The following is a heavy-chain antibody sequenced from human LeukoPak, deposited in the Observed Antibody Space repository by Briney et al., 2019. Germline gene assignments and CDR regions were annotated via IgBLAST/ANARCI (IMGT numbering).Heavy chain of an antibody. CDR2: IYYSGST. Sequence: SETLSLTCTVSGGSISSYYWSWIRQPPGKGLEWIGYIYYSGSTNYNPSLKSRVTISVDTSKNQFSLKLSSVTAADTAVYYCARDVLGDRYCTNGVCYKGNWFDPWGQGTLVTVSS. CDR1: GGSISSYY. D-gene: IGHD2-8*01. CDR3: ARDVLGDRYCTNGVCYKGNWFDP. J-gene: IGHJ5*02. V-gene: IGHV4-59*01.